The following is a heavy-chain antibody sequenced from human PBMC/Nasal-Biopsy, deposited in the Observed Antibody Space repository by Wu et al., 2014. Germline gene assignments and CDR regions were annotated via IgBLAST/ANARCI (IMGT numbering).Heavy chain of an antibody. J-gene: IGHJ4*02. CDR3: AKDWLMATAGTMDY. D-gene: IGHD6-13*01. CDR1: GFMFNTYW. V-gene: IGHV3-7*03. CDR2: INQDETEK. Sequence: SCAGSGFMFNTYWMSWVRQAPGKGLEWVANINQDETEKSYVDSVKGRFIISTDSAKNSLYLQMNNLRAEDTAIYYCAKDWLMATAGTMDYWGPGTAVVVSS.